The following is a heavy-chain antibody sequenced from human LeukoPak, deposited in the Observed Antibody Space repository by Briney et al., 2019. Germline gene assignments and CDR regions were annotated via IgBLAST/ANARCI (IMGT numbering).Heavy chain of an antibody. CDR1: GFTFSSYA. D-gene: IGHD2-2*01. J-gene: IGHJ6*02. V-gene: IGHV3-30-3*01. CDR2: ISYDGSNK. CDR3: ARGLCSSTSCYDYCYYYGMDV. Sequence: GGSLRLSCAASGFTFSSYAMHWVRQAPGKGLEWVAVISYDGSNKYYADSVKGRFTISRDNSKNTLYLQMNSLRAEDTAVYYCARGLCSSTSCYDYCYYYGMDVWGQGTTVTVSS.